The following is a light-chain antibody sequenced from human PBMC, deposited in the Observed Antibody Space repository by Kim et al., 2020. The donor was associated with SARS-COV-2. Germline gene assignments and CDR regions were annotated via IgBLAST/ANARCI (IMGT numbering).Light chain of an antibody. CDR3: QQYYSAHLT. V-gene: IGKV4-1*01. CDR2: WSS. J-gene: IGKJ4*01. Sequence: RATINCKSSPSVINTNNEDWLAWYQQKTRHTPKLPTYWSSTRESGVPDRFSGSGSGTDFTLTISSLQAVDVAVYYCQQYYSAHLTFGAGTKVDIK. CDR1: PSVINTNNEDW.